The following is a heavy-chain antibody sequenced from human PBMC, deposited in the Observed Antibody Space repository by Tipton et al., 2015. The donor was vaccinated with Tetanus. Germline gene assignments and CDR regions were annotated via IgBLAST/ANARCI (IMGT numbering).Heavy chain of an antibody. J-gene: IGHJ4*02. Sequence: LVKPTETLSLTCTVSGDSITSFYWSWIRQPPGKGLEWIGYIFYGGTTNYSPSLKSRVTISLDTSKNQFSLKLSSVTAADTAIYYCAREVPAAGHFDSWGQGTLVTVSS. D-gene: IGHD2-2*01. CDR2: IFYGGTT. V-gene: IGHV4-59*01. CDR3: AREVPAAGHFDS. CDR1: GDSITSFY.